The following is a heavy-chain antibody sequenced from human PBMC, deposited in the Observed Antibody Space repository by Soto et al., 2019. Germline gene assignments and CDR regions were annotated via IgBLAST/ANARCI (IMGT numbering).Heavy chain of an antibody. CDR1: GGSFSGYY. J-gene: IGHJ4*02. CDR2: INHSGST. Sequence: PSETLSLTCAVYGGSFSGYYWSWIRQPPGKGLEWIGEINHSGSTNYNPSLKSRVTISVDTSKNQFSLKLSSVTAADTAVYYCARVDYGSGGSSDPVYWGQGTLVTVSS. D-gene: IGHD3-10*01. V-gene: IGHV4-34*01. CDR3: ARVDYGSGGSSDPVY.